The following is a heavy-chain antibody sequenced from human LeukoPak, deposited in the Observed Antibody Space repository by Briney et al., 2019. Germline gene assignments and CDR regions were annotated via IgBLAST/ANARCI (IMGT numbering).Heavy chain of an antibody. J-gene: IGHJ3*02. CDR1: GFTFSSYS. V-gene: IGHV3-48*04. CDR3: ARDRTSSTSYRAFDI. Sequence: GGSLRLSCAASGFTFSSYSMNWVRQAPGKGLEWVSYISSSGSTIYYADSVKGRFTISRDNAKNSLYLQMNSLRAEDTAVYYCARDRTSSTSYRAFDIWGQGTMVTVSS. CDR2: ISSSGSTI. D-gene: IGHD2-2*01.